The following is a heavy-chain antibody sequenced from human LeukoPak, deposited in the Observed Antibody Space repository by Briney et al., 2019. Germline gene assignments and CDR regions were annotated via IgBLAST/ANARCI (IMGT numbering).Heavy chain of an antibody. D-gene: IGHD3-22*01. CDR2: MNPNSGNT. J-gene: IGHJ4*02. CDR1: GYTFTSYD. V-gene: IGHV1-8*03. CDR3: ARDLNYYDSGGYFDY. Sequence: ASVKVSCKASGYTFTSYDINWVRRATGQGLEWMGWMNPNSGNTGYAQKFQGRVTITRDTSTSTVYMELSSLRSEDTAVYYCARDLNYYDSGGYFDYWGQGTLVTVSS.